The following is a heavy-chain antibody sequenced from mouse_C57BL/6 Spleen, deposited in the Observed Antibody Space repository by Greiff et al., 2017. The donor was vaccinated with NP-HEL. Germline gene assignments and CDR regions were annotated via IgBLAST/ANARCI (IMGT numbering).Heavy chain of an antibody. CDR2: INPNNGGT. V-gene: IGHV1-22*01. CDR3: ARGSYDVYPFAY. Sequence: EVQLQQSGPELVKPGASVKMSCKASGYTFTDYNMHWVKQSHGKSLEWIGYINPNNGGTSYNQKFKGKATLTGNKSSSTAYMELRSLTSEDSAVYYCARGSYDVYPFAYWGQGTLVTVSA. J-gene: IGHJ3*01. CDR1: GYTFTDYN. D-gene: IGHD2-3*01.